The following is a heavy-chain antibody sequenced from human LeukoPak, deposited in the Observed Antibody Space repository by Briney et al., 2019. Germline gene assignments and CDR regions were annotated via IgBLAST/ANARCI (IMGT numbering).Heavy chain of an antibody. V-gene: IGHV3-48*02. D-gene: IGHD6-13*01. J-gene: IGHJ6*03. CDR3: KGSSWYNYYYMDV. Sequence: PGGSLRLSCAASGFTFSNYAMNWVRQAPGKGLEWVSYISSSSSTIYYADSMKGRLTISRDNAKNSLYLQMNSLRDEDTAVYYCKGSSWYNYYYMDVWGKGTTVTVSS. CDR1: GFTFSNYA. CDR2: ISSSSSTI.